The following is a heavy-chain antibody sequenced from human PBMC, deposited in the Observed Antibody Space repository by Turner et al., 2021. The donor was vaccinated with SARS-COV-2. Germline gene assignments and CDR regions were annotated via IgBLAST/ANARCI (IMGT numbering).Heavy chain of an antibody. Sequence: QLQLQYSGPGLVKPSETLSLTCSVSDVSISSSTYYWGWIRQPPGKGLEWIGSIYYNGNTYYNPSLKSRVSMSVDTYNNQFSLKLTSLTAADTALYYCATCDFWRGYASDYWGQGTLVPVSS. CDR2: IYYNGNT. V-gene: IGHV4-39*01. CDR1: DVSISSSTYY. J-gene: IGHJ4*02. CDR3: ATCDFWRGYASDY. D-gene: IGHD3-3*01.